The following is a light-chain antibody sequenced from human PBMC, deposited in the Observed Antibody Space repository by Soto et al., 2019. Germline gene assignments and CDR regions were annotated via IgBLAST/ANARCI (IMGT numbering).Light chain of an antibody. V-gene: IGLV2-18*02. CDR1: SSDVGSYNR. CDR2: EVS. CDR3: SSFTSSSTYV. J-gene: IGLJ1*01. Sequence: QSALTHPPSVSGSPGQSVAISCTGTSSDVGSYNRVAWYQQPPGTAPKLMIYEVSNRPSGVPDRFSGSKSGNTASLTISGLQAEDEADYCSSFTSSSTYVFGTGTKVTVL.